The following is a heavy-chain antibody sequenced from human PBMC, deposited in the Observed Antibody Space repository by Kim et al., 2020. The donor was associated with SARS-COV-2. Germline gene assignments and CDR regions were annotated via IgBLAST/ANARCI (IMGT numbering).Heavy chain of an antibody. D-gene: IGHD1-7*01. V-gene: IGHV4-39*01. CDR3: AGPGLELLDFDY. CDR2: IYYSGST. J-gene: IGHJ4*02. Sequence: SETLSLTCTVSGGSISSSSYYWGWIRQPPGKGLEWIGSIYYSGSTYYNPSLKSRVTISVDTSKNQFSLKLSSVTAADTAVYYCAGPGLELLDFDYWGQGTLVTVSS. CDR1: GGSISSSSYY.